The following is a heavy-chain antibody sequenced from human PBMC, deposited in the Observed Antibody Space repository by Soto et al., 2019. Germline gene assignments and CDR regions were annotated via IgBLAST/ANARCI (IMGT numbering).Heavy chain of an antibody. J-gene: IGHJ4*02. CDR3: ARDKITGLFDY. CDR1: GGSFSGYY. Sequence: QVQLQQWGAGLLKPSETLSLTCAVYGGSFSGYYWTWIRQPPGTGLEWIGEINHSGSTNYNPSLKGRVTISVDASQNQFSLMLTSVTAADTAVYYCARDKITGLFDYWGQGTMVTVSS. V-gene: IGHV4-34*01. D-gene: IGHD2-8*02. CDR2: INHSGST.